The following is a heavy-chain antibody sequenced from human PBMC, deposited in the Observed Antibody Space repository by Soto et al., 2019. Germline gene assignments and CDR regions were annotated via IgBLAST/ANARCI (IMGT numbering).Heavy chain of an antibody. Sequence: GGSLRLSCAASGFTFSSYSMNWVRQAPGKGLEWVSSISSSSSYIYYADSVKGRFTISRDNAKNSLYLQMNSLRAEDTAVYYCARAIEDILNDYYGSGSLVDYWGQGTLVTVSS. V-gene: IGHV3-21*01. CDR2: ISSSSSYI. CDR3: ARAIEDILNDYYGSGSLVDY. D-gene: IGHD3-10*01. J-gene: IGHJ4*02. CDR1: GFTFSSYS.